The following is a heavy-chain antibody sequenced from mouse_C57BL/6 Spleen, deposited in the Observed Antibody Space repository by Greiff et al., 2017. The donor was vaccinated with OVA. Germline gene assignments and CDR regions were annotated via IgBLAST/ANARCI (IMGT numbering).Heavy chain of an antibody. CDR1: GFSLTSYG. D-gene: IGHD3-3*01. CDR2: IWSGGST. J-gene: IGHJ2*01. CDR3: ARGGTWYFDY. Sequence: QVQLQQSGPGLVQPSQSLSITCTVSGFSLTSYGVHWVRQSPGKGLEWLGVIWSGGSTDYNAAFISRLSISKDNSKSQVFFKMNSLQADDTAIYYCARGGTWYFDYWGQGTTLTVSS. V-gene: IGHV2-2*01.